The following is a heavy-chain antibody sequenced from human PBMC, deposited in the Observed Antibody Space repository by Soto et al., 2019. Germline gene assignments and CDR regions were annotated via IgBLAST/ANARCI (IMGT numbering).Heavy chain of an antibody. CDR1: GFTFSSYA. J-gene: IGHJ5*02. CDR2: ISGSGGST. V-gene: IGHV3-23*01. CDR3: AKCPSLRFLEWLSSNWFDP. D-gene: IGHD3-3*01. Sequence: GGSLRLSCAASGFTFSSYAMSWVRQAPGKGLEWVSAISGSGGSTYYADSVKGRFTISRDNSKNTLYLQMNSLRAEDTAVYYCAKCPSLRFLEWLSSNWFDPWGQGTLVTVSS.